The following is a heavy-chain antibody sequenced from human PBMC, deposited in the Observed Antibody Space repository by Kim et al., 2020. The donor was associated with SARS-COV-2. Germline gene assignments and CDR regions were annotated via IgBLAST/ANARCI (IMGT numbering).Heavy chain of an antibody. CDR2: ISDYSGAT. J-gene: IGHJ4*02. CDR3: AREDDYRGSYFGGY. V-gene: IGHV1-18*01. CDR1: GYTFRNYT. Sequence: ASVKVSCKTSGYTFRNYTIIWVRQAPGQGLEWMGWISDYSGATSYAQKFQGRLTVTTDTSTNTAYMELRSLTSDDTAVYYCAREDDYRGSYFGGYWGQGTLVIVSS. D-gene: IGHD1-26*01.